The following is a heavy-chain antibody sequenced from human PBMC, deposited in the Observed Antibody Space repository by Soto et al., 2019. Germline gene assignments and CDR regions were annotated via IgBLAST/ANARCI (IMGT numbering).Heavy chain of an antibody. V-gene: IGHV3-23*01. J-gene: IGHJ6*04. CDR3: AGRYCTTGVCYAHSYSCVDD. Sequence: ESGGGLVTPGGSLRLSCAASGFTFSTYAMSWVRQAPGKGLEWVSTITTSCGNTYYDDSVQARSTISRDNSKNTVDQKMISLRAEDTTVYYCAGRYCTTGVCYAHSYSCVDDWGKGTTVTVSS. CDR2: ITTSCGNT. CDR1: GFTFSTYA. D-gene: IGHD2-8*01.